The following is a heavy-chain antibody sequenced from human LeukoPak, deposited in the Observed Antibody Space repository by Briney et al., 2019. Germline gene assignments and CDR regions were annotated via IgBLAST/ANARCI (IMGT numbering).Heavy chain of an antibody. D-gene: IGHD1-1*01. Sequence: SVKVSCKASGGTFSSYAISWVRQAPGQGLEWMGGIIPIFGTANYAQKFQGRVTITRDTSASTAYMELSSLRSEDTAVYYCARDPDNWNDSGAFDIWGQGTMVTVSS. CDR1: GGTFSSYA. CDR2: IIPIFGTA. CDR3: ARDPDNWNDSGAFDI. V-gene: IGHV1-69*05. J-gene: IGHJ3*02.